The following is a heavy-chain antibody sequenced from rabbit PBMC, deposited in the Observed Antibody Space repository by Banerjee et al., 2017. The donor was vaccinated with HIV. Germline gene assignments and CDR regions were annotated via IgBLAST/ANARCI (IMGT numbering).Heavy chain of an antibody. D-gene: IGHD3-1*01. J-gene: IGHJ4*01. CDR3: ARWHGSYYFNL. CDR2: IYGGDSSST. V-gene: IGHV1S40*01. Sequence: QSLEESGGDLVKPGASLTLTCTASGFTLSNYWMCWVRQAPGKGLEWIACIYGGDSSSTYYASWAKGRFTISKTSSTTVTLQMTSLTAADTATYFCARWHGSYYFNLWGQGTLVTVS. CDR1: GFTLSNYW.